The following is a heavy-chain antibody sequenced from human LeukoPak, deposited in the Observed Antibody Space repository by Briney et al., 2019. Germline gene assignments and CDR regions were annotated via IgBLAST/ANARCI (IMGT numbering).Heavy chain of an antibody. Sequence: GGSLRLSCAASGFTFSDYYMHWIRQAPGEGLEWVSYTSSSSSTIYYADSVKCRFTTSSANAQNSLCLQMNILRAEDTAVYYCARATYGDYYFHYWGQGTLVTVSS. J-gene: IGHJ4*02. V-gene: IGHV3-11*01. D-gene: IGHD4-17*01. CDR2: TSSSSSTI. CDR3: ARATYGDYYFHY. CDR1: GFTFSDYY.